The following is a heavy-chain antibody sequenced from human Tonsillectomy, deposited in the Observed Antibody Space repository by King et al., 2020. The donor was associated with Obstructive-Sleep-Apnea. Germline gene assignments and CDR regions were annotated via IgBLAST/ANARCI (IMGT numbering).Heavy chain of an antibody. D-gene: IGHD6-19*01. V-gene: IGHV3-9*01. CDR2: IRWNSVRI. Sequence: VQLVESGGGLGQSGRALRLSFAASGFTLDDYAMHCVRQAPGKGLEWVSRIRWNSVRIGYGYSVKGRFTISRDNAKNSLFLQMNSLRTEDTALYYCAKDLSSGWYGPVDYWGQGTLVTVSS. J-gene: IGHJ4*02. CDR1: GFTLDDYA. CDR3: AKDLSSGWYGPVDY.